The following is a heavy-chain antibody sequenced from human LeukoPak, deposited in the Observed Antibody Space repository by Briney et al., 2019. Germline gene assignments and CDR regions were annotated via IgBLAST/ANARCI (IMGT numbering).Heavy chain of an antibody. CDR1: GFTFSSYG. Sequence: GGSLRLSCAASGFTFSSYGMHWVRQAPGKGLGWVAVIWYDGSNKYYADSVKGRFTISRDNSKNTLYLQMNSLRAEDTAVYYCARDGGDYGRYWGQGTLVTVSS. D-gene: IGHD4-17*01. V-gene: IGHV3-33*01. CDR3: ARDGGDYGRY. CDR2: IWYDGSNK. J-gene: IGHJ4*02.